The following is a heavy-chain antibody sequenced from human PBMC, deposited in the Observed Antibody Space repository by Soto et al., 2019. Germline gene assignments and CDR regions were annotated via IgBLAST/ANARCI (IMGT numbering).Heavy chain of an antibody. CDR2: ISYDGSNK. D-gene: IGHD1-26*01. CDR1: GFTFSSYG. V-gene: IGHV3-30*18. Sequence: QVQLVESGGGVVQPGRSLRLSCAASGFTFSSYGMHWVRQAPGKGLEWVAVISYDGSNKYFADSVKGRVTISRDNSKNTLYLQMNSLRAEDTAVYYCAKDLWGATTVYWGQGTLVTVSS. CDR3: AKDLWGATTVY. J-gene: IGHJ4*02.